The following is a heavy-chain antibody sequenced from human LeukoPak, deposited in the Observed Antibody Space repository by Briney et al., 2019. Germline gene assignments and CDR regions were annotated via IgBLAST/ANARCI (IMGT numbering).Heavy chain of an antibody. CDR3: ARDYYDGSAYYSYYEY. Sequence: PGGSLRLSCAASGFTVSSKFMSWVRQAAGKGLEWVSTLYSNGNTYYADSVKGRFTISRDNSKNTLSLQMNSLRAEDTAVYYCARDYYDGSAYYSYYEYWGQGTLVTVSS. CDR2: LYSNGNT. CDR1: GFTVSSKF. D-gene: IGHD3-22*01. J-gene: IGHJ4*02. V-gene: IGHV3-53*01.